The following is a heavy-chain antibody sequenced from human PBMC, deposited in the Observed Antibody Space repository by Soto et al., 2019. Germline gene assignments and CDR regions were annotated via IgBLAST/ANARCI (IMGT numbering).Heavy chain of an antibody. CDR1: GFTFSSYA. Sequence: GGSLRLSCAASGFTFSSYAMSWVRQAPGKGLEWVSAISGSGGSTYYADSVKGRFTISRDNSKNTLYLQMNSLRAEDTAVFYCAKDWGYCSSTSCPTLTDDAFDIWGQGTMVTVSS. CDR2: ISGSGGST. CDR3: AKDWGYCSSTSCPTLTDDAFDI. J-gene: IGHJ3*02. D-gene: IGHD2-2*01. V-gene: IGHV3-23*01.